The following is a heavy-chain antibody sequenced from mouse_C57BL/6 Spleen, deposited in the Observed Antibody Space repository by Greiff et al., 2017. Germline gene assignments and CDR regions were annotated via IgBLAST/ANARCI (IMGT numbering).Heavy chain of an antibody. J-gene: IGHJ2*01. CDR1: GFTFSSYA. V-gene: IGHV5-4*01. Sequence: EVKVVESGGGLVKPGGSLKLSCAASGFTFSSYAMSWVRQTPDKRLEWVATISDGGSYTYYPDNVKGRFTISRDNAKNNLYLQMSHLKSEDTAMYDCARELLGPGNFDYWGQGTTLTVSS. CDR3: ARELLGPGNFDY. CDR2: ISDGGSYT. D-gene: IGHD4-1*01.